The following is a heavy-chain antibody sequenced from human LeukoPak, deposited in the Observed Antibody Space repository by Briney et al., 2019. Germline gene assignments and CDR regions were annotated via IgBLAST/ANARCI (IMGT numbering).Heavy chain of an antibody. V-gene: IGHV3-43*02. J-gene: IGHJ4*02. CDR3: AKDTREYYDSSGLFDY. CDR2: ISGDGGST. CDR1: GFTFDDYA. Sequence: PGGSLRLSCAASGFTFDDYAMHWVRQAPGKGLEWVSLISGDGGSTYYADSVKGRFTISRDNSKNSLYLQMNSLRTEDTALYYCAKDTREYYDSSGLFDYWGQGTLVTVSS. D-gene: IGHD3-22*01.